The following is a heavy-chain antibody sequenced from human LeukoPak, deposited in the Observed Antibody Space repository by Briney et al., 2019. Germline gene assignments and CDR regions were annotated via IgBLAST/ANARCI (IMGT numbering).Heavy chain of an antibody. V-gene: IGHV3-53*01. CDR3: ARERGGHGMDV. CDR1: GFIVSSNY. J-gene: IGHJ6*02. D-gene: IGHD2-15*01. CDR2: IYSGGST. Sequence: GGSLRLSCAASGFIVSSNYVSWVRQVPGKGLEWVSVIYSGGSTYYADSVKGRFTISRDNSKNTLYLQMNSLRAEDTAVYYCARERGGHGMDVWGQGTTVTVSS.